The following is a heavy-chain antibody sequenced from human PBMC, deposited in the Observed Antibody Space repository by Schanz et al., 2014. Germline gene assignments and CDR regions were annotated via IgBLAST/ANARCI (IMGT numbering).Heavy chain of an antibody. CDR1: GFTFSSYG. CDR2: ISSSSSYT. J-gene: IGHJ3*02. V-gene: IGHV3-23*01. D-gene: IGHD3-16*01. CDR3: AKGVGGGLLLGSTFDN. Sequence: EVKLLESGGHLVQPGGSLRLSCVASGFTFSSYGMHWVRQASGKGLEWVSYISSSSSYTNYADSVKGRFTISRDNSKNTVYLEMNNVRVDDTAVYYCAKGVGGGLLLGSTFDNWGQGTMVTVTS.